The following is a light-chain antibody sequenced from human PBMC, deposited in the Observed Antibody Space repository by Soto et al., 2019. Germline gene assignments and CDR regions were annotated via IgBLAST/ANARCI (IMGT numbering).Light chain of an antibody. CDR3: QQYGSSPLT. V-gene: IGKV3-20*01. CDR2: GAS. J-gene: IGKJ4*01. CDR1: QSVRSNE. Sequence: IVLTQSPGTLSLSPGERATLSCRASQSVRSNELAWYQQKPGQAPRLLIYGASSRATAIPDRVSGSGSGTDFTLTISRLEPDDFAVYYCQQYGSSPLTFGGGTKVEFK.